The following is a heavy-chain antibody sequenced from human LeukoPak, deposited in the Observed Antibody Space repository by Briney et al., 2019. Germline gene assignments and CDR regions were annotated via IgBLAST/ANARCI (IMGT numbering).Heavy chain of an antibody. CDR1: GGSISSGSYY. CDR2: IYTSGST. Sequence: SETLSLTCTVSGGSISSGSYYWSWIRRPAGKGLEWVGRIYTSGSTNYNPSLKSRVTISVDTSKNQFSLKLSSVTAAGTAVYYCARGSGSTIDHWGQGTLVTVSS. J-gene: IGHJ4*02. V-gene: IGHV4-61*02. CDR3: ARGSGSTIDH. D-gene: IGHD3-10*01.